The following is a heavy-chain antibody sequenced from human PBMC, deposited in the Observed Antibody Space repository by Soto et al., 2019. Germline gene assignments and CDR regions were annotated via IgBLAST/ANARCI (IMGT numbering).Heavy chain of an antibody. CDR1: GYTFTSYG. CDR2: ISAYNGNT. V-gene: IGHV1-18*04. CDR3: ARDRFPTSYSSSYNWFDP. Sequence: QVQLVQSGAEVKKPGASVKVSCKASGYTFTSYGISWVRQAPGQGLEWMGWISAYNGNTNYAQKLQGRVTMTTDTATSTAYMELRSLRSDDTAVYYCARDRFPTSYSSSYNWFDPWGQGTLVTVSS. J-gene: IGHJ5*02. D-gene: IGHD6-6*01.